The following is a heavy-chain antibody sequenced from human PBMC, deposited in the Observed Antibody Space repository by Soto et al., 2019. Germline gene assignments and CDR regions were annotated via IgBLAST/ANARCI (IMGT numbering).Heavy chain of an antibody. CDR1: GGSISSYY. D-gene: IGHD2-2*01. J-gene: IGHJ6*02. CDR2: IRYSGST. V-gene: IGHV4-59*06. Sequence: SETLSLTCTVSGGSISSYYWSWIRQPPGKGLEWIGYIRYSGSTYYNPSLKSRVTISVDTSKNQFSLKLRSVTAADTAVYYCARLHGYCISSSCHGHYAMDVWGQGTTVTVSS. CDR3: ARLHGYCISSSCHGHYAMDV.